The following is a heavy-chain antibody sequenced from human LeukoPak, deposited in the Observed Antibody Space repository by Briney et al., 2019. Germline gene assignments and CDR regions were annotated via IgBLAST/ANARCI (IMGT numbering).Heavy chain of an antibody. Sequence: PGGALRLSCAASGFTVSSNYMSWVRQAPGKGLEWVSVFYKDGSTYYADSVKGRFTISRDNSKDTVYLQVNSLRAEDTAVYYCARGDGYNFSDYWGQGTLVSVSS. J-gene: IGHJ4*02. CDR1: GFTVSSNY. D-gene: IGHD5-24*01. V-gene: IGHV3-53*01. CDR2: FYKDGST. CDR3: ARGDGYNFSDY.